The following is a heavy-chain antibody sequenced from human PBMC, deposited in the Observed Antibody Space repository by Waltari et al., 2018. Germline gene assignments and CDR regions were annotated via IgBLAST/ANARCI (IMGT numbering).Heavy chain of an antibody. V-gene: IGHV3-23*01. D-gene: IGHD6-19*01. J-gene: IGHJ4*02. Sequence: EVHLLESGGDLVQTGGSLRLSCAASGFAFSTSAMSGVRQALGKGWEGGSVISASGGMAKYAKAVQGRFTISRDNSKKSLHLQMNSLRVEDTAVYYCAKGTERYGGWAPIFDSWCQGTQVTVSS. CDR1: GFAFSTSA. CDR3: AKGTERYGGWAPIFDS. CDR2: ISASGGMA.